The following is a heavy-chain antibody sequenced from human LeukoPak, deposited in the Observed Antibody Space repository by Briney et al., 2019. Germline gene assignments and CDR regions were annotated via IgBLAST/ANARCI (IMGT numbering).Heavy chain of an antibody. CDR3: ARGSPYLRYFDWLLFQGGENWFDP. V-gene: IGHV1-8*02. D-gene: IGHD3-9*01. CDR1: GYTFTGYY. Sequence: GASVKVSCKASGYTFTGYYMHWVRQAPGQGLEWMGWINPNSGNTGYAQKFQGRVTMTRNTSISTAYMELSSLRSEDTAVYYCARGSPYLRYFDWLLFQGGENWFDPWGQGTLVTVSS. J-gene: IGHJ5*02. CDR2: INPNSGNT.